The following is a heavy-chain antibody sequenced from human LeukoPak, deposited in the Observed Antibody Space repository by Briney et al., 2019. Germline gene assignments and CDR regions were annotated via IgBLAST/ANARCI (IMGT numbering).Heavy chain of an antibody. D-gene: IGHD5-18*01. J-gene: IGHJ4*02. CDR3: AKGPRGGYSYGYRVYFDY. CDR2: ISYDGSNK. Sequence: GGSLRLSCAASGFTFSSYGMHWVRQAPGKGLEWVAVISYDGSNKYYADSVKGRFTISRDNSKNTPYLQMNSLRAEDTAVYYCAKGPRGGYSYGYRVYFDYWGQGTLVTVSS. V-gene: IGHV3-30*18. CDR1: GFTFSSYG.